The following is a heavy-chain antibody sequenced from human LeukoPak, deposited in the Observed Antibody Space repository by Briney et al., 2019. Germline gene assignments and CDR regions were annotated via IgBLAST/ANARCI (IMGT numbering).Heavy chain of an antibody. Sequence: GSSLRLSCAASGFTFDDYGMHWVRQAAGKGLEWVSGNSWNRGSIGYADSVKGRFTISRDTDKNSLYLQMNSLRPEDTALYYCAKGGAAADNYWYFDLWGRGTLVTVSS. J-gene: IGHJ2*01. D-gene: IGHD6-13*01. CDR1: GFTFDDYG. V-gene: IGHV3-9*01. CDR3: AKGGAAADNYWYFDL. CDR2: NSWNRGSI.